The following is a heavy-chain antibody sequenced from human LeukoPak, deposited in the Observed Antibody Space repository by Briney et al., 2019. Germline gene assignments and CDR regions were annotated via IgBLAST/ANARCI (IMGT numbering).Heavy chain of an antibody. Sequence: SETLSLTCTVSGGSINSYYWSWIRQPAGKGLECIGRISTSGSTNYNPSLKSRVTMSLDTSKNQFSLKLTSVTAADTAVYYCARTDLKHGGFDSWGQGTLVTVSS. D-gene: IGHD3-16*01. V-gene: IGHV4-4*07. CDR3: ARTDLKHGGFDS. CDR1: GGSINSYY. CDR2: ISTSGST. J-gene: IGHJ4*02.